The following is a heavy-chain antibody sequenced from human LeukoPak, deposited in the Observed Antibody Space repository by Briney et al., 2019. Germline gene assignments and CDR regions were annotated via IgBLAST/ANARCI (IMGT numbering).Heavy chain of an antibody. D-gene: IGHD1-26*01. V-gene: IGHV1-2*02. J-gene: IGHJ4*02. CDR1: GYTFTGYY. CDR3: SRGSVSYYLGPVY. Sequence: ASVTVSCKASGYTFTGYYMHWVRQAPGQGLEWMGWINPNSGGTNYAQKFQGRVTMTRDTSISTAYMELSRLRSDDTAVYYCSRGSVSYYLGPVYWGQGTLVTVSS. CDR2: INPNSGGT.